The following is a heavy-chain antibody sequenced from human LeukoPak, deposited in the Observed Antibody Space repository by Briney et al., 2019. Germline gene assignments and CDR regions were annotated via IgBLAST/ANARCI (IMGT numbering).Heavy chain of an antibody. CDR3: ARESPQWLVRGDAFDI. CDR1: GGSISSYY. J-gene: IGHJ3*02. D-gene: IGHD6-19*01. V-gene: IGHV4-4*07. CDR2: IYTSGST. Sequence: PSETLSLTCTVSGGSISSYYWSWIRQPTGKGLEWIGRIYTSGSTNYNPSLKSRVTMSVDTSKNQFSLKLSSVTAADTAVYYCARESPQWLVRGDAFDIWGQGTMVTVSS.